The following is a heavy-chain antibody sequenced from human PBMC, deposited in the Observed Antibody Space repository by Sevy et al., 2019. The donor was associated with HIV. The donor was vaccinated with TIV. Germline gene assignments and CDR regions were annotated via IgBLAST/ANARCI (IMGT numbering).Heavy chain of an antibody. Sequence: GGSLRLSCAASGFTFNRYSMHWVRQAPGKGLEWVATISFDATNKHYPDSVKGRFTISRDNFQNSLFLQMDSLRPEDTAVYYCALERLSSDVAEYFQNWGQXTLVTVSS. V-gene: IGHV3-30-3*01. CDR2: ISFDATNK. J-gene: IGHJ1*01. CDR3: ALERLSSDVAEYFQN. CDR1: GFTFNRYS. D-gene: IGHD1-1*01.